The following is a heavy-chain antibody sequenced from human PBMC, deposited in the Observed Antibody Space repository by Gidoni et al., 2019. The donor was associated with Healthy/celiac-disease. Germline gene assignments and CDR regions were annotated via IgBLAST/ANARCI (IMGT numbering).Heavy chain of an antibody. J-gene: IGHJ4*02. D-gene: IGHD5-18*01. CDR2: ISSSSSYI. CDR1: GSTSSSYS. Sequence: EVQLVESGGGLVKPGGSLSLSCAASGSTSSSYSLNWVRQAPGKGLEWVSSISSSSSYIYYADSVKGRFTISRDNAKNSLYLQMNSLRAEDTAVYYCARDFVDTAMVTGPYYFDYWGQGTLVTVSS. CDR3: ARDFVDTAMVTGPYYFDY. V-gene: IGHV3-21*01.